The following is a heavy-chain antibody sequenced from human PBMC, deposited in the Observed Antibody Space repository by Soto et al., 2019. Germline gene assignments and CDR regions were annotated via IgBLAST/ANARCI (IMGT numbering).Heavy chain of an antibody. CDR2: IYSDDNT. CDR1: GITATNGH. D-gene: IGHD4-17*01. V-gene: IGHV3-53*01. J-gene: IGHJ4*02. Sequence: DVQLVKSGGGLIQPGGSLRLSCAASGITATNGHMNWVRQAPGKGLEWVSVIYSDDNTNYADAVKGRLTISRDTSKNTVYLQMNSLRAEDTAVYYCARDWNGDKYFDFWDQGSLVTVSS. CDR3: ARDWNGDKYFDF.